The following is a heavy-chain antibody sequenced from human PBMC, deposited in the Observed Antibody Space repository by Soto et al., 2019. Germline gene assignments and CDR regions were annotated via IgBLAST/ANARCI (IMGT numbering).Heavy chain of an antibody. Sequence: QVQFVQSGAEVKKPGASVKLSCKASGDTFGSNAMHWVRQAAGQRLEWMGWIIGGSGNTKYSRNFQGRVTITWDTSASTVYMELTSLRSDDTAVYFCARGSGSFFPFFDSCGQGTFVTVAS. J-gene: IGHJ4*02. CDR1: GDTFGSNA. CDR3: ARGSGSFFPFFDS. CDR2: IIGGSGNT. D-gene: IGHD1-26*01. V-gene: IGHV1-3*01.